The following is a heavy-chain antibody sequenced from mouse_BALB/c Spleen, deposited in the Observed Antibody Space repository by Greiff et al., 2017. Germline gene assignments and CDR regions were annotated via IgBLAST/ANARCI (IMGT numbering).Heavy chain of an antibody. CDR1: GFSLTSYG. V-gene: IGHV2-9*02. CDR3: ARAIHYYGYYAMDY. D-gene: IGHD1-2*01. J-gene: IGHJ4*01. Sequence: VHLVESGPGLVAPSQSLSITCTVSGFSLTSYGVHWVRQPPGKGLEWLGVIWAGGSTNYNSALMSRLSISKDNSKSQVFLKMNSLQTDDTAMYYCARAIHYYGYYAMDYWGQGTSVTVSS. CDR2: IWAGGST.